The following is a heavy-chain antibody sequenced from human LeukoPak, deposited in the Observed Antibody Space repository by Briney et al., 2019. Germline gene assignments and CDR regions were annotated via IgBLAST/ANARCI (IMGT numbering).Heavy chain of an antibody. CDR2: IQNGGDS. V-gene: IGHV4-38-2*02. J-gene: IGHJ4*02. Sequence: SETLSLTCNVSGSSISNGFFWAWIRQSPGKGLEWIGSIQNGGDSYYNPSLKSRTTMSVDTSKNQFSLKLTSVTGAHMAVFQCARGMGRFCTSSSCYLSFVYWGQGTLVTVSS. CDR3: ARGMGRFCTSSSCYLSFVY. D-gene: IGHD2-2*01. CDR1: GSSISNGFF.